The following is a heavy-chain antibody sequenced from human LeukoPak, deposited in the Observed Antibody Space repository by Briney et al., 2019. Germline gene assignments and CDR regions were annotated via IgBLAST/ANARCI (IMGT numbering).Heavy chain of an antibody. CDR1: GYTFTNYW. D-gene: IGHD1-14*01. V-gene: IGHV5-51*01. CDR3: ARRLITGGFDI. CDR2: IRPGDSQT. Sequence: GESLKISCKGSGYTFTNYWIDWVRLVPGKGLEWMGLIRPGDSQTTYSPSFQGQVTFSEDKSISTAFLQWCSLRASDTAMYYCARRLITGGFDIWGQGTMVTVSS. J-gene: IGHJ3*02.